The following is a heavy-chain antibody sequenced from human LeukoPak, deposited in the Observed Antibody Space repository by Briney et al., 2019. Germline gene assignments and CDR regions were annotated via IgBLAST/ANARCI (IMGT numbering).Heavy chain of an antibody. CDR1: GGSFSCYY. J-gene: IGHJ4*02. CDR3: ARGLDVVAVAGLYYFDY. CDR2: INHSGNT. D-gene: IGHD6-19*01. V-gene: IGHV4-34*01. Sequence: KPSETLSLTCAVYGGSFSCYYWSWIRQPPGKGLEWIGEINHSGNTNYNPSLKSRVTISVDTSKNQFSLKLSSVTAADTAVYYCARGLDVVAVAGLYYFDYWGQGTLVTVSS.